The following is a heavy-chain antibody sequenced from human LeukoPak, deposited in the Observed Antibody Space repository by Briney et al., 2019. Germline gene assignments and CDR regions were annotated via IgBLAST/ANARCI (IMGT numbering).Heavy chain of an antibody. Sequence: SETLPLTCTVSGGSISSGGYYWSWIRQHPGKGLEWIGYIYYSGSTYYNPSLKSRVTISVDTSKNQFSLKLSSVTAADTAVYYCARDRGNYDSSDPLDYWGQGTLVTVSS. D-gene: IGHD3-22*01. CDR3: ARDRGNYDSSDPLDY. CDR2: IYYSGST. CDR1: GGSISSGGYY. J-gene: IGHJ4*02. V-gene: IGHV4-31*03.